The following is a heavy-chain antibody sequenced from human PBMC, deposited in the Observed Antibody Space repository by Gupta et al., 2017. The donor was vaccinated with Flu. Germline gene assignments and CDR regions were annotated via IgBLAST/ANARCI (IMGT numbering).Heavy chain of an antibody. CDR1: GFTLSTYF. J-gene: IGHJ3*02. CDR3: AREHIATNAFDM. CDR2: INTNGRRT. V-gene: IGHV3-74*01. Sequence: EVQLVESGGGSVQSGGSLRLSCATSGFTLSTYFMHWVRQVPGGGLVWVSRINTNGRRTSYADAVKGRFTISRDDAKNMIYLQMNSLRVDDTAVYYCAREHIATNAFDMWGQGTMGTVSS.